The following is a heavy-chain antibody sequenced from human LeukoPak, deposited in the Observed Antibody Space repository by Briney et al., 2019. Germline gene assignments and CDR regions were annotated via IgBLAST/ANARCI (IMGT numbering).Heavy chain of an antibody. CDR3: ARVDVVVAIDY. Sequence: IGYIYYSGSTYYNPSLKSRVTISVDTSKNQFSLKLSSVTAADTAVYYCARVDVVVAIDYWGQGTLVTVSS. J-gene: IGHJ4*02. V-gene: IGHV4-31*02. CDR2: IYYSGST. D-gene: IGHD2-15*01.